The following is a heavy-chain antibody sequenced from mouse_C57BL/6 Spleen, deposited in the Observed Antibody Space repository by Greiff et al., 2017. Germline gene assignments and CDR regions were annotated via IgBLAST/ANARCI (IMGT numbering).Heavy chain of an antibody. CDR2: INPNNGGT. CDR1: GYTFTDYN. D-gene: IGHD1-1*01. Sequence: VHVKQSGPELVKPGASVKIPCKASGYTFTDYNMDWVKQSHGKSLEWIGDINPNNGGTIYNQKFKGKATLTVDKSSSTAYMELRSLTSEDTAVYYYARSSTTVPREFAYWGQGTLVTVSA. J-gene: IGHJ3*01. CDR3: ARSSTTVPREFAY. V-gene: IGHV1-18*01.